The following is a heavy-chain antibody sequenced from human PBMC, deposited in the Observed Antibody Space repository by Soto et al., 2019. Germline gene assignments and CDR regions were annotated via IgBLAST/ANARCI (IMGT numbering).Heavy chain of an antibody. CDR1: GYTLTGFS. J-gene: IGHJ6*04. V-gene: IGHV1-24*01. Sequence: ASVKVSCKVSGYTLTGFSMHWVRQAPGKGLEWMGGFDPEDGETIYAQKLQGRVTMTEDTSTDTAYMELSSLRSEDTAVYYCASGYCSGGSCPVSMDVWGKGTTVTVSS. CDR3: ASGYCSGGSCPVSMDV. CDR2: FDPEDGET. D-gene: IGHD2-15*01.